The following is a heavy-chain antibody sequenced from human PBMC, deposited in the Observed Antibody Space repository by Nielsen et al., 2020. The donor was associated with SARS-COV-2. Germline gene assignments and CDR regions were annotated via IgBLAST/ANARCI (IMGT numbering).Heavy chain of an antibody. J-gene: IGHJ4*02. V-gene: IGHV3-9*01. Sequence: GGSLRLSCAASGFTVSANYMSWVRQAPGKGLEWVSGISWNGAYKGYADSVKGRVTISRDNADNSLHLQMSSLSAADTALYYCVKDSHITIVDGYFEFWGQGALVTVSS. CDR2: ISWNGAYK. CDR3: VKDSHITIVDGYFEF. D-gene: IGHD3-3*01. CDR1: GFTVSANY.